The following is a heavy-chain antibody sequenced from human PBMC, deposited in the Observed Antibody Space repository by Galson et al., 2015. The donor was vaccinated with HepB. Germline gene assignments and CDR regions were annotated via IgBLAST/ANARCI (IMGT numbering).Heavy chain of an antibody. CDR2: IYYSGST. Sequence: ETLSLTCTVSGGSISSSSYYWGWIRQPPGKGLEWIGSIYYSGSTYYNPSLKSRVTISVDTSKNQFSLKLSSVTAADTAVYYCARQGYYDSSGYFGYWGQGTLVTVSS. CDR1: GGSISSSSYY. J-gene: IGHJ4*02. CDR3: ARQGYYDSSGYFGY. D-gene: IGHD3-22*01. V-gene: IGHV4-39*01.